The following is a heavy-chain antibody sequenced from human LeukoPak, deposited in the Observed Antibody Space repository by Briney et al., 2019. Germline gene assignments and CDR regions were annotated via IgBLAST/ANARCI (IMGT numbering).Heavy chain of an antibody. V-gene: IGHV3-23*01. Sequence: GGSLRLSCVASGLTFSNYGISWVRQAPGKGLEWVSAISSTGGTTYYADSVKGHFTISRDNSKKTFYLQMNSLRAEDTAVYYCARHQGVHCSGGSCTAFDIWGQGTMVTVSS. D-gene: IGHD2-15*01. CDR1: GLTFSNYG. CDR2: ISSTGGTT. J-gene: IGHJ3*02. CDR3: ARHQGVHCSGGSCTAFDI.